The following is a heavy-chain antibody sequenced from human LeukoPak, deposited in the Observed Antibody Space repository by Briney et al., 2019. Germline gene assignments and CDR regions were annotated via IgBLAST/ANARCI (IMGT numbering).Heavy chain of an antibody. V-gene: IGHV4-38-2*02. Sequence: SETLSLTCTVSAYSISSGYYWGWIRKHTGNGVELIGRIYHSGNTHYNPSLKNRVTISVDTSMNKFSLKLSSVTAADTAVYYCVKESPGWFDPWGQGTLVTVSS. CDR1: AYSISSGYY. D-gene: IGHD7-27*01. CDR2: IYHSGNT. J-gene: IGHJ5*02. CDR3: VKESPGWFDP.